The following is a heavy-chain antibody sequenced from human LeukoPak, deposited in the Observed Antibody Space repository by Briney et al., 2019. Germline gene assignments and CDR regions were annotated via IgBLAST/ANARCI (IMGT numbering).Heavy chain of an antibody. CDR2: ISSSGCST. CDR1: RLTFSSHA. CDR3: AKDFWALGGSNDY. V-gene: IGHV3-23*01. J-gene: IGHJ4*02. Sequence: GGSLRLSFAAHRLTFSSHAISWVRQTTAKVLEWDPAISSSGCSTYYAESVKGRLTISRDNYKNTLYLQMNSLRAEDTAAYFCAKDFWALGGSNDYWGQGTLVTVSS. D-gene: IGHD3-10*01.